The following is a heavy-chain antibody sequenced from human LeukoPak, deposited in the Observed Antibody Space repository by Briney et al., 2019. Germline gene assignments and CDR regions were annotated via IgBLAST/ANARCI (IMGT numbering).Heavy chain of an antibody. CDR3: ARDTIIRGYMDV. CDR2: INPNSGGT. Sequence: ASVKVSCKASAYSFTDYYIHWVRQAPGRGLEWMGRINPNSGGTDYAQKFQGRVTMTRDTSISTAYMELSRLRSDDTAVYYCARDTIIRGYMDVWGKGTTVTVSS. J-gene: IGHJ6*03. D-gene: IGHD2/OR15-2a*01. CDR1: AYSFTDYY. V-gene: IGHV1-2*06.